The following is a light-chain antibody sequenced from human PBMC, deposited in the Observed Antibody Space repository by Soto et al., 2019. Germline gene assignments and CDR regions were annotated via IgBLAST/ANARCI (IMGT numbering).Light chain of an antibody. V-gene: IGKV1-6*01. CDR1: QGIRND. CDR2: AAS. CDR3: LQDYNYPRT. J-gene: IGKJ1*01. Sequence: IQMTQSPSSLSASVGDRFTITCRASQGIRNDLGWYQQKPGKXPKXXIYAASSLQSGVPSRFSGSGSGTDLTITISSLQPEDCATYYCLQDYNYPRTFGQGTKVDIK.